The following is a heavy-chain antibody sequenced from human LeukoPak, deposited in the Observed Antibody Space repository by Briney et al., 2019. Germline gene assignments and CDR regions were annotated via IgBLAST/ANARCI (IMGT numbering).Heavy chain of an antibody. D-gene: IGHD3-10*01. CDR2: IYYSGST. Sequence: ASETLSLTCTVSGGSISSSSYYWGWIRQPPGKGLEWIGSIYYSGSTYYNPSLKSRVTISVDTSKNQFSLKLSSVTAADTAVYYCARQGSYYGSGRGSFDYWGQGTLVTVSS. CDR1: GGSISSSSYY. V-gene: IGHV4-39*01. CDR3: ARQGSYYGSGRGSFDY. J-gene: IGHJ4*02.